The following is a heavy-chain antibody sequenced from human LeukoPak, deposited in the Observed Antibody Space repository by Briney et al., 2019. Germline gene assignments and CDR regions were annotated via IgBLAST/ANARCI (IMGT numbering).Heavy chain of an antibody. J-gene: IGHJ5*02. CDR2: ISGSGGST. D-gene: IGHD3-22*01. CDR3: AKEFGAGYDSSGYYLGVFDP. Sequence: GGSLRLSCAASGFTFSSHAMSWVRQAPGKGLEWVSAISGSGGSTYYADSVKGRFTISRDNSKNTLYLQMNSLRAEDTAVYYCAKEFGAGYDSSGYYLGVFDPWGQGTLVTVSS. V-gene: IGHV3-23*01. CDR1: GFTFSSHA.